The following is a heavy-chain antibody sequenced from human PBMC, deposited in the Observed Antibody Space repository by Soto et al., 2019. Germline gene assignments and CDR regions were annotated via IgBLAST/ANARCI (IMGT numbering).Heavy chain of an antibody. CDR1: GDSVSSNSAA. J-gene: IGHJ6*02. CDR3: ARELELPQSGYYYYGMDV. Sequence: SQTLSLTCAISGDSVSSNSAALNWIRQSPSRGLEWLGRTYYRSKWYNDYAVSVKSRITINPDTSKNQFSLQLNSVTPEDTAVYYCARELELPQSGYYYYGMDVWGQGTTVTVSS. D-gene: IGHD1-7*01. V-gene: IGHV6-1*01. CDR2: TYYRSKWYN.